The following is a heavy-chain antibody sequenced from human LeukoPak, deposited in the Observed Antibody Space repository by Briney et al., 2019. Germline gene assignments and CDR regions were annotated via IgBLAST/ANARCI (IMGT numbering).Heavy chain of an antibody. Sequence: GGSLRLSCEASGFTFSNYGMNWVRQAPGKGLEWVSYIRPNDGTTHYADSVKGRFTISRDNAKNSLSLQMTSLRADDTAVYYCVRGQTSLDNWFYPWGQGTLVIVSS. V-gene: IGHV3-48*01. J-gene: IGHJ5*02. CDR1: GFTFSNYG. CDR3: VRGQTSLDNWFYP. CDR2: IRPNDGTT.